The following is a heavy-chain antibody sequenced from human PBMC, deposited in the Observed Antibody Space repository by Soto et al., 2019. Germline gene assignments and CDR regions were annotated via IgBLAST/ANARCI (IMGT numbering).Heavy chain of an antibody. Sequence: SETLSLTCSVSGGSISSYYWSWIRQPAGKGLEWIGRIYTSGSTNYNPSLKSRVTMSVDTSKNQFSLKLSSVTAADTAVYYCARDXLSRYYDSSGYPNWFDPWGQGTLVTVSS. V-gene: IGHV4-4*07. J-gene: IGHJ5*02. D-gene: IGHD3-22*01. CDR1: GGSISSYY. CDR2: IYTSGST. CDR3: ARDXLSRYYDSSGYPNWFDP.